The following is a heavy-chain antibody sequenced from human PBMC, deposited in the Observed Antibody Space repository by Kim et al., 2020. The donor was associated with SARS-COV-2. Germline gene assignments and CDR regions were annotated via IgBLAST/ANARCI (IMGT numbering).Heavy chain of an antibody. V-gene: IGHV4-34*01. CDR1: GGSFSGYY. D-gene: IGHD6-19*01. CDR3: ARSRSGWPLTAYYYYGMDV. CDR2: INHSGST. J-gene: IGHJ6*02. Sequence: SETLSLTCAVYGGSFSGYYWSWIRQPPGKGLEWIGEINHSGSTNYNPSLKSRVTISVDTSKNQFSLKLSSVTAADTAVYYCARSRSGWPLTAYYYYGMDVWGQGTTVTVSS.